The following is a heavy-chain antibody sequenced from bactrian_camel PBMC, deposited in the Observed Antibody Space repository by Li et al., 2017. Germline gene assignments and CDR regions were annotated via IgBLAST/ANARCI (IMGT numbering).Heavy chain of an antibody. D-gene: IGHD7*01. CDR2: INARGVGGTT. CDR1: GFTFSTYP. J-gene: IGHJ4*01. V-gene: IGHV3S35*01. Sequence: VQLVESGGGLVQPGGSLRLSCVASGFTFSTYPMTWVRQRPGKGLEWVSSINARGVGGTTYYADSVKGRFTISRDNAKNTVYLQMNSLKPEDTAVYYCAVSTTSYSPVFGQGTQVTVS.